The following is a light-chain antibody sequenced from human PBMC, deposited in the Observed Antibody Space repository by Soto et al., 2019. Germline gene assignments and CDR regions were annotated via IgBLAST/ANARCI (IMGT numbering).Light chain of an antibody. J-gene: IGLJ2*01. CDR2: DNS. CDR1: SSNIGKNS. Sequence: QSVLTQPPSVSAAPGQTVTISCSGSSSNIGKNSVSWYQQVPGTAPKLLIYDNSERPSGIPDRFSGSKSGTSATLGITGLQTGDEADYYCGTWDSSLSAGVFGGGTKVTVL. V-gene: IGLV1-51*01. CDR3: GTWDSSLSAGV.